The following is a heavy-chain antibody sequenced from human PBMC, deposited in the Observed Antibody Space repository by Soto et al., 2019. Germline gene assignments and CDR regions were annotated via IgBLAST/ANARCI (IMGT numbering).Heavy chain of an antibody. J-gene: IGHJ6*03. D-gene: IGHD3-3*01. CDR2: IYYSGST. CDR3: ARQFLEWLWVMDV. Sequence: SETLSLTCTVSGGSISSSSHYWGWIRQPPGKGLEWIGSIYYSGSTYYNPSLKSRVTISVDTSKNQFSLKLSSVTAADTAVYYCARQFLEWLWVMDVWGKGTTVTAP. V-gene: IGHV4-39*01. CDR1: GGSISSSSHY.